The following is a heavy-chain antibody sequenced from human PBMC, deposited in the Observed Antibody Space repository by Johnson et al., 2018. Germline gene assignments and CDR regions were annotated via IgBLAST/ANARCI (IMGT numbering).Heavy chain of an antibody. V-gene: IGHV3-21*01. J-gene: IGHJ3*02. CDR1: GFTFSNYS. CDR3: SSPRYNWNDVWYAFDI. CDR2: ISSSSSTI. Sequence: EVQLVEAGGGLVKPGGSLRLSCAASGFTFSNYSMNWVRQAPGKGLEWVSSISSSSSTIYYAASVTGRLTISRDNAKNSLYLQMNSLSDEDTAVYSCSSPRYNWNDVWYAFDIWGQGTMVTVSS. D-gene: IGHD1-1*01.